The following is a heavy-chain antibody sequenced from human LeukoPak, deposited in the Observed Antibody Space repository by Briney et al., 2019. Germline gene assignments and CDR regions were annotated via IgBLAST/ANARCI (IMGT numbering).Heavy chain of an antibody. CDR1: GYTFTGYY. Sequence: ASVKVSCKASGYTFTGYYMHWVRQAPGQGLEWMGWINPNSGGTKYAQKFQGRVTMTRDTSISTTYMELSRLRSDDTAVYYCARWTTVTRAFDYWGQGTLVTVSS. J-gene: IGHJ4*02. D-gene: IGHD4-17*01. CDR2: INPNSGGT. V-gene: IGHV1-2*02. CDR3: ARWTTVTRAFDY.